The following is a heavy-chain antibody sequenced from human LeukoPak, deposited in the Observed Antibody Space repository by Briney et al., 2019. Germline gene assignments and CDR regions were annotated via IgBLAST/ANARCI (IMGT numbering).Heavy chain of an antibody. J-gene: IGHJ4*02. Sequence: GGSLILSCAASGFTFSNYAMNWVRQAPGKGLEWVSALGDNDGRTFYADSVKGRFIISRDNSKNTLYLQMNSLRAEDTAIYYCAKNGKDNYDMFFDYWGQGTLVTVSS. D-gene: IGHD3-9*01. CDR3: AKNGKDNYDMFFDY. CDR1: GFTFSNYA. V-gene: IGHV3-23*01. CDR2: LGDNDGRT.